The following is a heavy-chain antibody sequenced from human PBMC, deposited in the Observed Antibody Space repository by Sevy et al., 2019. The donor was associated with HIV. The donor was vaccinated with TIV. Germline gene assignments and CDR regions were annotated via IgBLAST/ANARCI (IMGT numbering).Heavy chain of an antibody. J-gene: IGHJ3*02. CDR3: ARELYCSGGNCYVAFDI. CDR2: IRNKVNSYTT. D-gene: IGHD2-15*01. CDR1: GFTFSDHY. V-gene: IGHV3-72*01. Sequence: GGSLRLSCVASGFTFSDHYMDWVRQAPGKGLEWVGRIRNKVNSYTTQSAASVEGRFTISRDDSKKSLYLQMNSLKTEETAVYYCARELYCSGGNCYVAFDIWGQGTMVTVSS.